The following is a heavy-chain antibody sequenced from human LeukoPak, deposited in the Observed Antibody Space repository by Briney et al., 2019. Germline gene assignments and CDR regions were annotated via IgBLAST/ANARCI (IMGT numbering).Heavy chain of an antibody. CDR2: INDNGRAT. Sequence: AGSLRLSCSASGFTFSSSARHWVRQAPGKGLEYVSGINDNGRATHYGDSLKGRFTISRDNSKNTLYLQMSTLTTEDTAIYYCVNDVSGSYTFDYWGQGTLVTVSS. CDR1: GFTFSSSA. D-gene: IGHD1-26*01. V-gene: IGHV3-64D*09. J-gene: IGHJ4*02. CDR3: VNDVSGSYTFDY.